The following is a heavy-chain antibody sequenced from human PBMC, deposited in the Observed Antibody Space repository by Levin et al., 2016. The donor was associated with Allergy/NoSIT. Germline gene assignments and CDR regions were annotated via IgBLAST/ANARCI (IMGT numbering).Heavy chain of an antibody. V-gene: IGHV5-51*01. Sequence: GESLKISCQGSGYTFATYWVAWVRQMPGKGLESMGIIYAGDSDVRYNPSFQGHVIISVDKSVSTAYLQWSSVKASDTATYYCARLGPNKEYYGVDVWGQGTTVTVSS. CDR1: GYTFATYW. CDR2: IYAGDSDV. D-gene: IGHD2/OR15-2a*01. J-gene: IGHJ6*02. CDR3: ARLGPNKEYYGVDV.